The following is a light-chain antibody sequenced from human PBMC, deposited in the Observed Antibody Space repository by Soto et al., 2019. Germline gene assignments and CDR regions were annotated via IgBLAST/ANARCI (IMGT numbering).Light chain of an antibody. Sequence: EIVMTQSPATLSVSPGERATLSCRASQSVSSNLAWYQHKPGQAPRLLIYAASTRATGIPARFSGSGSGTDFTLIISSLQSEDFAVYYCQQYNNWWTFGQGTKVEIK. V-gene: IGKV3-15*01. J-gene: IGKJ1*01. CDR1: QSVSSN. CDR2: AAS. CDR3: QQYNNWWT.